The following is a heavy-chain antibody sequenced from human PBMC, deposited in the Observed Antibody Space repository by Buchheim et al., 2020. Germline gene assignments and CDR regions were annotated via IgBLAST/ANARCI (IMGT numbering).Heavy chain of an antibody. CDR3: ATIRYGMDV. CDR1: GFTFSSYS. Sequence: EVQLVESGGGLVKPGGSLRLSCAASGFTFSSYSMNWVRQAPGQGLECVSSISSSSSYIYYADSVKGRFTISRDHAKNSLYLQMNSLGAEDTAVYYCATIRYGMDVWGQGTT. CDR2: ISSSSSYI. J-gene: IGHJ6*02. V-gene: IGHV3-21*01.